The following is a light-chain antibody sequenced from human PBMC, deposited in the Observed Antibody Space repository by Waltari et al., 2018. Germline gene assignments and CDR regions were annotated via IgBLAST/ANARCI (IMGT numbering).Light chain of an antibody. V-gene: IGKV3-11*01. Sequence: EIVLTQSPATLSLSPGERATLTCRASSSVSSYVAWYQQKPGQAPRLPIYDASNRATGIPARFSGSGSGTDFTLTISSLEPEDFAVYYCQQRSNWPLTFGGGTKVEIK. CDR1: SSVSSY. CDR3: QQRSNWPLT. J-gene: IGKJ4*01. CDR2: DAS.